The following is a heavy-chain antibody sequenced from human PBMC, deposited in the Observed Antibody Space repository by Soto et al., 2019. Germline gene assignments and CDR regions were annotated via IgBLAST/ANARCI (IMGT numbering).Heavy chain of an antibody. CDR2: IYTSGST. J-gene: IGHJ4*02. CDR3: SRVVYRGVHCYFAY. CDR1: GGSISSYY. D-gene: IGHD3-10*01. V-gene: IGHV4-4*07. Sequence: SETLSLTSTVSGGSISSYYWIWIRQPAGKGMEWMGRIYTSGSTNYNPSLKSGVTMSVDTAKNQFSLNLSSVTAAGTAWYGWSRVVYRGVHCYFAYWGTGNPGT.